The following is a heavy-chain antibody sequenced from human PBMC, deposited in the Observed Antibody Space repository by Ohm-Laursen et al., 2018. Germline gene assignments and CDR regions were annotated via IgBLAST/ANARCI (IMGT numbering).Heavy chain of an antibody. Sequence: SLRLSCAASGFTFDDYAMHWVRQAPGKGLEWVSSIIYNSGNIGYADSVKGRFTISRDNAKNSLYLQMNSLRAEDTALYYCAKGGLGGDYEYFWGQGTLVTVSS. CDR2: IIYNSGNI. CDR1: GFTFDDYA. CDR3: AKGGLGGDYEYF. J-gene: IGHJ4*02. V-gene: IGHV3-9*01. D-gene: IGHD4-17*01.